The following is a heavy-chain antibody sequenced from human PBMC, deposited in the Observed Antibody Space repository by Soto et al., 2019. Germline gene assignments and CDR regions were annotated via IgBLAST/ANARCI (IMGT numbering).Heavy chain of an antibody. CDR1: GFTFSSYG. D-gene: IGHD1-26*01. CDR3: AKAWELSAFDI. Sequence: QVQLVESGGGVVQPGRSLRLSCAASGFTFSSYGMHWVRQAPGKGLEWVAVISYDGSNKYYADSVKGRFTISRDNSKNTLYLQMYSLRAEDTAVYYCAKAWELSAFDIWGQGTMVTVSS. CDR2: ISYDGSNK. V-gene: IGHV3-30*18. J-gene: IGHJ3*02.